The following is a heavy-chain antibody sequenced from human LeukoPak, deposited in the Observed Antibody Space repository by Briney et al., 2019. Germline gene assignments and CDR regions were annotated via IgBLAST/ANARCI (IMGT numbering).Heavy chain of an antibody. CDR1: GFTFSSYS. V-gene: IGHV3-21*01. Sequence: GGSLRLSCAASGFTFSSYSMNWVRQAPGKGLGWVSSISSSSSYIYYADSVKGRFTISRDNAKNSLYLQMNSLRAEDTAVYYCARDGLGVRFLEWSYYYYYYMDVWGKGTTVTVSS. D-gene: IGHD3-3*01. CDR3: ARDGLGVRFLEWSYYYYYYMDV. J-gene: IGHJ6*03. CDR2: ISSSSSYI.